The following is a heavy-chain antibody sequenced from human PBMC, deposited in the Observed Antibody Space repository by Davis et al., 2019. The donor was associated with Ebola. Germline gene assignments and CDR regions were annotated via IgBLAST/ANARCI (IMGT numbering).Heavy chain of an antibody. V-gene: IGHV1-18*01. CDR3: AREMIVVVVAANDFGYYYGMDV. CDR1: GYTFKNYA. D-gene: IGHD2-15*01. J-gene: IGHJ6*04. Sequence: ASVKVSCKASGYTFKNYAISWVRQAPGQGLEWMGWISAYNGNTNYAQILQGRVTMTTDTSTGTAYMELSSLRSEDTAVYYCAREMIVVVVAANDFGYYYGMDVWGKGTTVTVSS. CDR2: ISAYNGNT.